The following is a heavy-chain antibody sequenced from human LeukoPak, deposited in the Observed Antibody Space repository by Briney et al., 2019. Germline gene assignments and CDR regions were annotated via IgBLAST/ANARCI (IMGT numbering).Heavy chain of an antibody. D-gene: IGHD5-24*01. V-gene: IGHV3-11*01. CDR1: GFNLSDYY. CDR2: ISRSDSTI. CDR3: AKESRDGYGPPYFDY. Sequence: GGSLRLSCAASGFNLSDYYMTWIRQAPGKGLEWVSYISRSDSTIYYADSVKGRFTISRDNAKNSLYLQMNSLRAEDTAVYYCAKESRDGYGPPYFDYWGQGTLVTVSS. J-gene: IGHJ4*02.